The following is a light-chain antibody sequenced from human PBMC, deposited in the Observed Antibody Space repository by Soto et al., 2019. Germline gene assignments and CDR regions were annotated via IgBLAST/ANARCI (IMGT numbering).Light chain of an antibody. CDR3: QQYGTSPPALT. V-gene: IGKV3-20*01. J-gene: IGKJ4*01. Sequence: DIVLTQSPGTLSLPPGERAILSCSASQSVSSSHLAWYQQKPGQAPRLLIYGASSRATGIPDRFSGSGSGTDFTLTISRLEPEDFAVYYCQQYGTSPPALTFGGGTKVDIK. CDR2: GAS. CDR1: QSVSSSH.